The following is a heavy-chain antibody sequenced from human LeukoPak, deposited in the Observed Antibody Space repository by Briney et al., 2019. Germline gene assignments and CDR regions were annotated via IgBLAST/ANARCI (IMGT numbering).Heavy chain of an antibody. J-gene: IGHJ6*02. CDR2: IKQDGSEK. CDR3: ARAGSSSWPIYYYYYYGMDV. D-gene: IGHD6-13*01. CDR1: GFTFSSYW. Sequence: GGSLRLSCAASGFTFSSYWMSWVRQAPGKGLEWVANIKQDGSEKYYVDSVKGRFTISRDNAKNSLYLQMNSLRAEDTAVYYCARAGSSSWPIYYYYYYGMDVWSQGTTVTVSS. V-gene: IGHV3-7*03.